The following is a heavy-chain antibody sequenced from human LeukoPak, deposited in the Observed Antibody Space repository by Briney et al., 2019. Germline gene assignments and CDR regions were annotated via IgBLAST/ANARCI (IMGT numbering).Heavy chain of an antibody. CDR3: ARGTWETAARPYSFDT. J-gene: IGHJ4*02. Sequence: ASVKVSRKAFGFSLISFGFNWVRQAPAQGLEWMGCISGYNGDTKYAQKFQGRVTMTTDKSTSTAYMELRSLRSDDTAVYYCARGTWETAARPYSFDTWGQGTLVTVTS. CDR1: GFSLISFG. CDR2: ISGYNGDT. V-gene: IGHV1-18*01. D-gene: IGHD1-26*01.